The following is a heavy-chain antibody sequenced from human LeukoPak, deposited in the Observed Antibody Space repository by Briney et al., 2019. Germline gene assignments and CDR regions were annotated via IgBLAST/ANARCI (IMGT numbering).Heavy chain of an antibody. D-gene: IGHD1-26*01. CDR1: GGSISSGSYY. CDR2: IYTSGST. V-gene: IGHV4-61*02. Sequence: PSETLSLTCTVSGGSISSGSYYWSWIRQPAGRGLEWIGRIYTSGSTNYNPSLKSRVTISVDTSKNQFSLKLSSVTAADTAVYYCARPHILNSGSYYPFDYWGQGTLVTVSS. J-gene: IGHJ4*02. CDR3: ARPHILNSGSYYPFDY.